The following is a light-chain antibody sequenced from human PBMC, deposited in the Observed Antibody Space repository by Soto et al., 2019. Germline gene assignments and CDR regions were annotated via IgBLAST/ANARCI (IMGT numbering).Light chain of an antibody. Sequence: EIVLTQSPGTLSLSPGERSTLSCRASQSVSNNYLAWYQQKPGQAPRLLIYEASNRATGIPARISGSGSGTDFTLTISSLEPEDFAVYYCQQHSNWPTTFGQGTRLEIK. J-gene: IGKJ5*01. CDR1: QSVSNNY. CDR2: EAS. CDR3: QQHSNWPTT. V-gene: IGKV3-11*01.